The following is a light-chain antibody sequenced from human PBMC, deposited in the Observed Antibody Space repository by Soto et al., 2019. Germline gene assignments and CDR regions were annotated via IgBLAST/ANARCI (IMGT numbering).Light chain of an antibody. CDR2: DVG. V-gene: IGLV2-14*03. CDR1: RYDVGTYNY. CDR3: TSYASYHPSLYV. Sequence: QSVLAQPASVSGSPVQSITISCTGTRYDVGTYNYVSWYQHHPGQAPKLIIYDVGSRPSGVSHRFSGSKSGITASLAISGLQAEDEADNYCTSYASYHPSLYVFGTGTMLTVL. J-gene: IGLJ1*01.